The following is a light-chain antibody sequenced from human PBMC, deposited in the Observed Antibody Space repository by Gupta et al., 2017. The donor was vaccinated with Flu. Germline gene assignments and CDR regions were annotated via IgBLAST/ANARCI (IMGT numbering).Light chain of an antibody. J-gene: IGKJ1*01. V-gene: IGKV3-20*01. CDR1: QSVSSRY. CDR3: HHYGNSPRT. CDR2: GAS. Sequence: ERATLSYRASQSVSSRYLAWYQQKPGQAPRLLLYGASSRATGIPDRFSCSGSGTDFTLTISSLEPADFAVYYCHHYGNSPRTFGQGTKVEIK.